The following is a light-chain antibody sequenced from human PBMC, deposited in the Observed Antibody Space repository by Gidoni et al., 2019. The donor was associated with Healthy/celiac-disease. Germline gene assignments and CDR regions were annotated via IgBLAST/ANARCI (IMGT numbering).Light chain of an antibody. CDR1: QSSSSY. CDR3: QQSYSTPYT. Sequence: DLQMTKTPSSLSASVGDRVTITCRASQSSSSYLNWYQQKPGKAPKLLIYAASSLQSGVPSRFSGSGSGTDFTLTISSLQPEDFATYYCQQSYSTPYTFGQGTKLEIK. CDR2: AAS. J-gene: IGKJ2*01. V-gene: IGKV1-39*01.